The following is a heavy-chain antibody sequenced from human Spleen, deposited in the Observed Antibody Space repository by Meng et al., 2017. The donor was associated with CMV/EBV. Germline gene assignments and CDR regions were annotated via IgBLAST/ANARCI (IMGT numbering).Heavy chain of an antibody. V-gene: IGHV4-61*08. Sequence: CSVSGCSLRSGGYYWRWIRQPPGKGLEWIGYIYHMGDTNYNPSLKNRVTISVDTSKNQFSLRLSSVTAADTAMYYCARKSPYWYFDLWGRGTLVTVSS. J-gene: IGHJ2*01. CDR1: GCSLRSGGYY. CDR2: IYHMGDT. CDR3: ARKSPYWYFDL.